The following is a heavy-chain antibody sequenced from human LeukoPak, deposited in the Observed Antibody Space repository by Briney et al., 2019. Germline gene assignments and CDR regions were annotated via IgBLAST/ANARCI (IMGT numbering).Heavy chain of an antibody. CDR1: GFTFSSYA. CDR2: ISGSGGST. J-gene: IGHJ3*02. CDR3: ARGRRDCSGDCYVAFDI. Sequence: GGSLRLSCAASGFTFSSYAMSWVRQAPGKGLEWVSAISGSGGSTYYADSVKGRFTISRDNCKNTLFLQMNSLRAEDTAVYYCARGRRDCSGDCYVAFDIWGQGTMVTVSS. V-gene: IGHV3-23*01. D-gene: IGHD2-21*02.